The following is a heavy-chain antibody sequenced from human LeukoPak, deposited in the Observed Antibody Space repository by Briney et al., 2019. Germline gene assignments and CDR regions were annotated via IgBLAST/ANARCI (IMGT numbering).Heavy chain of an antibody. J-gene: IGHJ4*02. Sequence: PGGSLRLSCAASGFIIGTYGMHWVRQAPGKGLDWVAVIWYDGSSQYYADSVKGRFTISRDNSKNTLYLQMNSLRAEDTAVYYCAREFGELYIDYWGQGTLVTVSS. D-gene: IGHD3-10*01. CDR2: IWYDGSSQ. CDR3: AREFGELYIDY. CDR1: GFIIGTYG. V-gene: IGHV3-33*01.